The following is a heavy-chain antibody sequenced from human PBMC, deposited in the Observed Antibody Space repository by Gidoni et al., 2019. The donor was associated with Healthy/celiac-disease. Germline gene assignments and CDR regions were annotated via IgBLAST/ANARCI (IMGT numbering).Heavy chain of an antibody. CDR3: TRGWFGIDY. Sequence: GGLVQPGGSLKLSCAASGFTFSGSAMHWVRQASGKGLEWVGRIRSKANSYATAYAASVKDRFTISRDDSKNTVYLQMNSLKTEDTAVYYCTRGWFGIDYWGQGTLVTVSS. CDR1: GFTFSGSA. J-gene: IGHJ4*02. CDR2: IRSKANSYAT. D-gene: IGHD3-10*01. V-gene: IGHV3-73*01.